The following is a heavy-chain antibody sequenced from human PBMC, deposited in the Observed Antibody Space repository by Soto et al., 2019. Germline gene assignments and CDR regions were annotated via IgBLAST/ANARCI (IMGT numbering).Heavy chain of an antibody. CDR1: GFSFSSYG. CDR3: AGASGWKFDY. Sequence: GGSLRLSCAASGFSFSSYGMHWVHQAPGTGLVWVSRVDADGSGTTYAGSVKGRFSISRDNAKNTVSLQMNNLRAEDTAVYYCAGASGWKFDYWGLGVLVTVSS. J-gene: IGHJ4*02. D-gene: IGHD1-1*01. V-gene: IGHV3-74*01. CDR2: VDADGSGT.